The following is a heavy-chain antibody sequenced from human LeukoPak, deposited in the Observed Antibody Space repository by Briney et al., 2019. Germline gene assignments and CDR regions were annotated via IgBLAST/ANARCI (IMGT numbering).Heavy chain of an antibody. D-gene: IGHD3-22*01. J-gene: IGHJ3*02. CDR2: IYYSGST. CDR3: ARDDSSGYRVGAFDI. Sequence: SETLSLTCTVSGGSISSGDYYRSWIRQPPGTGLEWIGYIYYSGSTYYNPSLKSRVTISVDTSKNQFSLKLSSVTAADTAVYYCARDDSSGYRVGAFDIWGQGTMVTVSS. CDR1: GGSISSGDYY. V-gene: IGHV4-30-4*01.